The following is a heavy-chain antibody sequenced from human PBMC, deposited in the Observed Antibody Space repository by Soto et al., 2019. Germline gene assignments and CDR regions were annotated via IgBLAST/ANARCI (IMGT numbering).Heavy chain of an antibody. V-gene: IGHV1-69*01. D-gene: IGHD5-18*01. CDR1: GGTFSSYA. Sequence: QVQLVQSGAEVKKPGSSVKVSCKASGGTFSSYAISWVRQAPGQGLEWMGGIIPIFGTANYAQKFQGRVTITADESTSTAYMELSSLRSEDTAVYYCARALGYSYGVNYSYYYGMDVWGQGTTVTVSS. J-gene: IGHJ6*02. CDR2: IIPIFGTA. CDR3: ARALGYSYGVNYSYYYGMDV.